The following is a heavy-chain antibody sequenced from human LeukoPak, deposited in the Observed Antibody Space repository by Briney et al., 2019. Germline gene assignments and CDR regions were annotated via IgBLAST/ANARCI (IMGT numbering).Heavy chain of an antibody. CDR2: INGDGSGT. V-gene: IGHV3-74*01. CDR3: ARDPTTRSNRAQFYSDY. J-gene: IGHJ4*02. Sequence: GGSLRLSCAASGFIFSSNWMHWVRQAPGKGLVCVSRINGDGSGTNYADSEKGRFTISRDNSKNTLYLQMNSLRAEDTAVYYCARDPTTRSNRAQFYSDYWGQGTLVIVSS. CDR1: GFIFSSNW. D-gene: IGHD4-17*01.